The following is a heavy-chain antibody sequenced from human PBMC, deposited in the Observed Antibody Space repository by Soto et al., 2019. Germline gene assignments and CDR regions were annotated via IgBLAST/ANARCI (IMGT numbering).Heavy chain of an antibody. Sequence: ASVKVSCKASGYTFTKQYMHLVRQAPGQRLEWMGWLSGGNGNTQYSQKFQGRVTLTGDTSASIAYMELTSLTSEDTAVYYCVIYDYGLNGYWGQGTLVTVSS. CDR3: VIYDYGLNGY. V-gene: IGHV1-3*01. CDR2: LSGGNGNT. D-gene: IGHD3-16*01. J-gene: IGHJ4*01. CDR1: GYTFTKQY.